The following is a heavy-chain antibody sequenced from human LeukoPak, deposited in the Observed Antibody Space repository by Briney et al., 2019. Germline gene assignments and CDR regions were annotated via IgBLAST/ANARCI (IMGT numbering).Heavy chain of an antibody. CDR3: ARIGVGAAMGYYGMDV. CDR2: MNPNSGNT. V-gene: IGHV1-8*01. CDR1: GYTFTSYD. D-gene: IGHD1-26*01. J-gene: IGHJ6*02. Sequence: PRASVKVSCKASGYTFTSYDINWVRQATGQGLEWMGWMNPNSGNTGYAQKFQGRVTMTRNTSISTAYMELSSLRSEDTAVYYCARIGVGAAMGYYGMDVWGQGTTVTVSS.